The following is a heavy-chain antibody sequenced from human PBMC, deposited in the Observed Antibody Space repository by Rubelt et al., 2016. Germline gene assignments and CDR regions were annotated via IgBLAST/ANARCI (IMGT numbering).Heavy chain of an antibody. CDR1: GGSFSGYY. J-gene: IGHJ6*02. CDR3: ARHMARAARPGV. Sequence: QVQLQQWGAGLLKPSETLSLTCAVYGGSFSGYYWSWIRQPPGKGLEWIGEINHSGSTNYNPPLKGRVTISADTSKNRCSLKMSSMTAAGTAVYYCARHMARAARPGVWGQGTTVTVSS. D-gene: IGHD6-6*01. CDR2: INHSGST. V-gene: IGHV4-34*01.